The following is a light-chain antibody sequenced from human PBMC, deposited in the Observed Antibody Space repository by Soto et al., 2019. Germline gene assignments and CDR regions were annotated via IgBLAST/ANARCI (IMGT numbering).Light chain of an antibody. Sequence: ASQPVSTNLAWYQQKPGHAXRPLTYGASTMPSGIPSRFSGSGSGTEFTLTISSLQPEDFAVYYCQQYYNWPRTFGPGTQVEIK. V-gene: IGKV3-15*01. CDR3: QQYYNWPRT. CDR2: GAS. J-gene: IGKJ4*02. CDR1: QPVSTN.